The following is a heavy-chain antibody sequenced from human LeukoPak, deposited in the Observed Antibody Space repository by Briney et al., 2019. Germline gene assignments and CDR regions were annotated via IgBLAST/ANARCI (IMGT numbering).Heavy chain of an antibody. Sequence: SQTLPLTCAVSGGSISSGGYSWSWIRQPPGKGLEWIGYIYHSGSTYYNPSLKSRVTISVDRSKNQFSLKLSSVTAADTAVYYCARARGGLVFEYWGQGTLVTVSS. J-gene: IGHJ4*02. D-gene: IGHD3-10*01. V-gene: IGHV4-30-2*01. CDR3: ARARGGLVFEY. CDR2: IYHSGST. CDR1: GGSISSGGYS.